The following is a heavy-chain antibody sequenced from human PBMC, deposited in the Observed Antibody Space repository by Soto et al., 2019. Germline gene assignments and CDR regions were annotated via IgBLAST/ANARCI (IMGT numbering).Heavy chain of an antibody. CDR2: ISGYNGYP. D-gene: IGHD6-13*01. CDR3: ARASAGALYDF. V-gene: IGHV1-18*01. CDR1: GYIFTNYG. Sequence: QVQLVQSGAEVRKPGASVNVSCKTSGYIFTNYGVAWVRQAPGQGLELVAWISGYNGYPKHTQKFQXRVTVTTDTTTRTGYMELRNLRSDDTAVYYCARASAGALYDFWGQGTRVTVSS. J-gene: IGHJ4*02.